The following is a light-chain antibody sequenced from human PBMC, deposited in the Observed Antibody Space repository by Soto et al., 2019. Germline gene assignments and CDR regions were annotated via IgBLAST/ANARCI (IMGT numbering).Light chain of an antibody. CDR3: QQYNNWPRT. CDR2: GAS. J-gene: IGKJ1*01. V-gene: IGKV3-15*01. CDR1: QSVSSSY. Sequence: EIVLTQSPDTLYLSPGERATLSCRASQSVSSSYLAWYQQKPGQVPRLLIYGASTRATGIPARFSGSGSGTEFTLTISSLQSEDFAVYYCQQYNNWPRTFGQGTKVDIK.